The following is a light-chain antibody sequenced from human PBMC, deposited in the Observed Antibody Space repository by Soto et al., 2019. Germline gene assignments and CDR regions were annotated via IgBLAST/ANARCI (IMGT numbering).Light chain of an antibody. CDR1: QSVLYSSNNKNY. CDR3: QQYYRTPIT. V-gene: IGKV4-1*01. J-gene: IGKJ3*01. CDR2: WAS. Sequence: DIVMTQSPDSLAVSLGERATINCKSSQSVLYSSNNKNYLSWYQQKPGQPPKLLIYWASTRESGVPDRFSGSGSGTDFTLTISSLQAEDVAVYYCQQYYRTPITFGPATKVDI.